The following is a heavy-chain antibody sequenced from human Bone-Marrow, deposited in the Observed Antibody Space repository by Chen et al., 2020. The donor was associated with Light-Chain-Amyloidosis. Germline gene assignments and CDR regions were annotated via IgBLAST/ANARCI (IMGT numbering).Heavy chain of an antibody. V-gene: IGHV5-51*01. D-gene: IGHD5-12*01. Sequence: NYWIGWVRQMPGKGLEWMGVIYPDDSDARYSPSFEGQVTISADKSITTAYLQWRSLKASDTAMYYCARRRDGYNFDYWGQGTLVTVSS. J-gene: IGHJ4*02. CDR3: ARRRDGYNFDY. CDR2: IYPDDSDA. CDR1: NYW.